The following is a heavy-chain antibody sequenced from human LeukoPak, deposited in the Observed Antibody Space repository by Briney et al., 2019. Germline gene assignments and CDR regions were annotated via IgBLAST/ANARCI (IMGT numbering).Heavy chain of an antibody. D-gene: IGHD6-19*01. Sequence: ASVKVSCKASGYTFTSYYMHWVRQAPGQGLEWMGIINPSGGSTSYAQKFQGRVTMTRDTSTSTAYMELSSLRSEDTAVYYCAREWLHGLFDYWGQGTLVTVSS. CDR2: INPSGGST. J-gene: IGHJ4*02. CDR3: AREWLHGLFDY. CDR1: GYTFTSYY. V-gene: IGHV1-46*01.